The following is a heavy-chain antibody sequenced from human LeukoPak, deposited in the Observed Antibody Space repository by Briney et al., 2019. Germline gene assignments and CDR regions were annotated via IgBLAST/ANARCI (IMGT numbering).Heavy chain of an antibody. CDR3: ARDEVARPEWLPPTSNYYFDY. V-gene: IGHV1-18*04. D-gene: IGHD6-19*01. CDR2: ISAYNGNT. J-gene: IGHJ4*02. Sequence: ASVKVSCKASGYTFTSYGISWVRQAPGQGLEWMGWISAYNGNTNHAQKLQGRVTMTADTSTSTAYMELRSLRSDDTAVYYCARDEVARPEWLPPTSNYYFDYWGQGTLVTVSS. CDR1: GYTFTSYG.